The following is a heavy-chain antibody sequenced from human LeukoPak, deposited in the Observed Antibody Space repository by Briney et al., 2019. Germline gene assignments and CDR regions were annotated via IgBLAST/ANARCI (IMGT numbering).Heavy chain of an antibody. CDR1: GFTFGSYG. Sequence: GGSLRLSCAASGFTFGSYGMHWVRQAPGKGLEWVAVISYDGSNKYYADSVKGRFTISRDNSKNTLYLQMNSLRAEDTAVYYCAKAAAGTFFDYWGQGTLVTVSS. V-gene: IGHV3-30*18. D-gene: IGHD6-13*01. CDR3: AKAAAGTFFDY. J-gene: IGHJ4*02. CDR2: ISYDGSNK.